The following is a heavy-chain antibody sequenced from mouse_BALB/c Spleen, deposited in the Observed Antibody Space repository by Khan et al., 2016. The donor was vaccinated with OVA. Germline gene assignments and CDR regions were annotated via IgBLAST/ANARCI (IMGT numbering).Heavy chain of an antibody. CDR2: LSSSGST. Sequence: EVQLQESGPGLVKPSQSLSLTCTVTGYSITSDYAWNWIRQFPGNKLEWMGYLSSSGSTNYNPALKSRISITRDTSKNQFFLQLNSVTTEDTATSYCARDGSRYNYAMDYWGQGTSVTVSS. J-gene: IGHJ4*01. V-gene: IGHV3-2*02. CDR3: ARDGSRYNYAMDY. D-gene: IGHD2-3*01. CDR1: GYSITSDYA.